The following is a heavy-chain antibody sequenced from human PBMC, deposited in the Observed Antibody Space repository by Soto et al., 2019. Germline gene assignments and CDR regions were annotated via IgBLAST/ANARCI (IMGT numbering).Heavy chain of an antibody. Sequence: PSETLSLTCTVSGGSVSRNVYYWTWIRQHPGKGLEWIGHIYYAGSSYYNPSLKSRVTISLDTSKHQFSLKLSSVTAADTAVYFCARGLTTLYYFDSWGQGTLVTVSS. J-gene: IGHJ4*02. CDR2: IYYAGSS. V-gene: IGHV4-31*03. CDR1: GGSVSRNVYY. CDR3: ARGLTTLYYFDS. D-gene: IGHD3-16*01.